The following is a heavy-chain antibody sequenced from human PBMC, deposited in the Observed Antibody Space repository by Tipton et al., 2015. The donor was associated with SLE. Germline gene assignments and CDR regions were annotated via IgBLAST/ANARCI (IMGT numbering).Heavy chain of an antibody. J-gene: IGHJ2*01. D-gene: IGHD2-2*01. CDR1: GYSISSGYF. CDR3: ARDKSYCSSTSCDFWYFDL. Sequence: TLSLTCVVSGYSISSGYFWTWMRQPPGRGLEWIGRIDTSGDTKYSPSLKSRVTISVDTSKNQFSLKLSSVTAADTAGYYCARDKSYCSSTSCDFWYFDLWGRGTLVTVSS. CDR2: IDTSGDT. V-gene: IGHV4-38-2*02.